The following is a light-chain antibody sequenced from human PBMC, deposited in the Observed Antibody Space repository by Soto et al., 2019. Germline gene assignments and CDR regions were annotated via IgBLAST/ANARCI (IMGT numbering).Light chain of an antibody. V-gene: IGKV1-33*01. J-gene: IGKJ2*01. CDR3: QQYDNLPYT. Sequence: DIEMTQSPSSLSASVGDRVTITCQASQDIRKFLNWFQQRPGAAPKLLIYDASNLETGVPSRFSARGSGTQFTFTITSLQPEDTGTYFCQQYDNLPYTFAQGTKVEI. CDR2: DAS. CDR1: QDIRKF.